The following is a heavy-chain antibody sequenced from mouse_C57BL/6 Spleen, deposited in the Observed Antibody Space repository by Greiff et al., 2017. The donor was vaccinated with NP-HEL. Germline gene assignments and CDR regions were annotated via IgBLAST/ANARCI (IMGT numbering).Heavy chain of an antibody. V-gene: IGHV1-52*01. D-gene: IGHD1-1*01. CDR1: GYTFTSYW. Sequence: QVQLQQPGAELVRPGSSVKLSCKASGYTFTSYWMHWVKQRPIQGLEWIGNIDPSDSETHYNQKFKDKATLTVDKSSSTAYMQLSSLTSEDSAVYYCARGDYYGSSHSFAYWGQGTLVTVSA. J-gene: IGHJ3*01. CDR3: ARGDYYGSSHSFAY. CDR2: IDPSDSET.